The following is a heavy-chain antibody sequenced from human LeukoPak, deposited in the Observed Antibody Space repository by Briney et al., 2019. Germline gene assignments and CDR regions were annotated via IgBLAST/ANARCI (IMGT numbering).Heavy chain of an antibody. CDR3: ARVTYYYDSSGYSHRVFDY. J-gene: IGHJ4*02. Sequence: SETLSLTCTVSGGSISSGDYYWSWIRQPPGKGLEWIGYIYYSGSTYYNPSLKSRVTISVDTSKNQFSLKLSSVTAADTAVYYCARVTYYYDSSGYSHRVFDYWGQGTLVTVSS. D-gene: IGHD3-22*01. CDR2: IYYSGST. CDR1: GGSISSGDYY. V-gene: IGHV4-30-4*01.